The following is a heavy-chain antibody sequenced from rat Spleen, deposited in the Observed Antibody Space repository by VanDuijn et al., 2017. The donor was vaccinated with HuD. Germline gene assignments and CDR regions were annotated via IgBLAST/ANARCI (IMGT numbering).Heavy chain of an antibody. Sequence: EVQMVESGGGLVKPGRSLKLSCAASGFTFSNYYMAWVRQAPTKGLEWVASISPSGGSTYYPDSVKGRFTISRDNAKSTLYLQMDSLRSEDTATYYCATDPVTTEGIAPDYWGQGVMVTVSS. V-gene: IGHV5-27*01. CDR2: ISPSGGST. CDR3: ATDPVTTEGIAPDY. D-gene: IGHD1-11*01. J-gene: IGHJ2*01. CDR1: GFTFSNYY.